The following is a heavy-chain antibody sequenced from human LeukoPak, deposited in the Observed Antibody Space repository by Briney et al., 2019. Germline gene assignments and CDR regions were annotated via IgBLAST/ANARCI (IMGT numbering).Heavy chain of an antibody. J-gene: IGHJ4*02. D-gene: IGHD3-10*01. CDR1: GFTFSNYV. V-gene: IGHV3-23*01. CDR3: AKSRYYGSGGYHVDY. Sequence: GGSLRLSCAASGFTFSNYVMSWVRQAPGKGLEWVSTIGGSGGSTYYADSVKGRFTISRDNSKNTLYLQLNSLRADDAAVYYCAKSRYYGSGGYHVDYWGQGTLVTVSS. CDR2: IGGSGGST.